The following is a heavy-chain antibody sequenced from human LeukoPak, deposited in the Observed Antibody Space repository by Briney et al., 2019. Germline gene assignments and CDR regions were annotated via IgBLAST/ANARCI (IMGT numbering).Heavy chain of an antibody. CDR2: INPNSGGT. D-gene: IGHD2-2*01. Sequence: ASVKVSCKASGYTSTGYYMHWVRQAPGQGLEWMGWINPNSGGTNYAQKFQGRVTMTRDTSISTAYMELSRLRSDDTAVYYCARGPYCSSTSCSPMDVWGKGTTVTVSS. J-gene: IGHJ6*03. V-gene: IGHV1-2*02. CDR1: GYTSTGYY. CDR3: ARGPYCSSTSCSPMDV.